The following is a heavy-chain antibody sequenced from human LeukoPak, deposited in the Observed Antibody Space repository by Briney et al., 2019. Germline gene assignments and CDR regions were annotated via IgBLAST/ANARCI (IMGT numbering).Heavy chain of an antibody. CDR1: GYTFTSYD. CDR3: ARGILNRLRAVAGKTLRYYYYMDV. V-gene: IGHV1-8*01. J-gene: IGHJ6*03. D-gene: IGHD6-19*01. Sequence: ASVKVSCKASGYTFTSYDINWVRQATGQGLEWMGWMNPNSGNTGYAQKFQGRVTMTRNTSISTAYMELSSLRSEDTAVYYCARGILNRLRAVAGKTLRYYYYMDVWGQGTLVTVSS. CDR2: MNPNSGNT.